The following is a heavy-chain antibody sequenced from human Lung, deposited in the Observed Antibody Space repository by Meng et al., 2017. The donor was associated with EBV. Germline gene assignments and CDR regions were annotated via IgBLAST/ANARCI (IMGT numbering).Heavy chain of an antibody. Sequence: QGQPMLSGAEVKKPGASVKASCKASGYTFTSYDINWVRQGTGQGLEWMGWMNPNRGTTGYAQKFQGRVTMTRNISKSTAYMDLSSLRSEDTAVYYCATGVADFEYWGQGTLVTVAS. CDR1: GYTFTSYD. D-gene: IGHD6-19*01. CDR3: ATGVADFEY. J-gene: IGHJ4*02. CDR2: MNPNRGTT. V-gene: IGHV1-8*01.